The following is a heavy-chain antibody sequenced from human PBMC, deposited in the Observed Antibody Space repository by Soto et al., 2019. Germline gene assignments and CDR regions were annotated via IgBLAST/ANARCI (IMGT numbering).Heavy chain of an antibody. CDR1: GFSFNTYE. CDR2: FSSSGSTI. V-gene: IGHV3-48*03. J-gene: IGHJ4*02. CDR3: AYGGSCDY. Sequence: EVQLVESGGGLVQPGGSLRLSCAASGFSFNTYEMNWVRQAPGKGLEWVSYFSSSGSTIYYADSVKGRFTVSRDNSKNSLYLQMNSLRAEDTAVYYCAYGGSCDYWGQGTQVTVSS. D-gene: IGHD1-26*01.